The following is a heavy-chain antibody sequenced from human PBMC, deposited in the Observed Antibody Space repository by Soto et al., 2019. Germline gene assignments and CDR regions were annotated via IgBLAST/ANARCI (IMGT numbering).Heavy chain of an antibody. CDR2: ISGSGEST. CDR3: AKDCFSANGPADAFDI. CDR1: GFTFSSYA. Sequence: HPGGSLRLSCAASGFTFSSYAMNWVRQAPGKGLEWVSSISGSGESTYYADSVKGRFTISRDNSKNTLYLQMNSLRVEDTAVYYCAKDCFSANGPADAFDIWGQGTMVTVSS. V-gene: IGHV3-23*01. J-gene: IGHJ3*02. D-gene: IGHD2-2*01.